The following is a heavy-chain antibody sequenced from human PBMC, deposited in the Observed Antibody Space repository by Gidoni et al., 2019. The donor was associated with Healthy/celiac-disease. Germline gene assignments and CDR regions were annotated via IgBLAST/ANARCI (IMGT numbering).Heavy chain of an antibody. J-gene: IGHJ6*02. Sequence: QVQLQESGPGLVKPSQTLSLTCTVSGGSISSGGYYWSWIRQHPGKGLEWIWYIYYSGSTYYNPSLKSRVTISVDTSKNQFSLKLSSVTAADTAVYYCARSYDSSGPGYYGMDVWGQGTTVTVSS. V-gene: IGHV4-31*03. D-gene: IGHD3-22*01. CDR3: ARSYDSSGPGYYGMDV. CDR1: GGSISSGGYY. CDR2: IYYSGST.